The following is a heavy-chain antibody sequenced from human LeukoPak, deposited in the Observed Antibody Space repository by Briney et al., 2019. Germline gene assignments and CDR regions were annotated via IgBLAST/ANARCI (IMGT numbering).Heavy chain of an antibody. D-gene: IGHD3-3*01. CDR3: ARVKSGYYGPSFDI. V-gene: IGHV3-13*01. J-gene: IGHJ3*02. CDR1: GFTFSSYD. Sequence: GGSLRLSCAASGFTFSSYDMHWVHQATGKGLEWVSAIGTAGDTYYPGSVKGRFTISRENAKNSLYLQMNSLRAEDTAVYYCARVKSGYYGPSFDIWGQGTMVTVSS. CDR2: IGTAGDT.